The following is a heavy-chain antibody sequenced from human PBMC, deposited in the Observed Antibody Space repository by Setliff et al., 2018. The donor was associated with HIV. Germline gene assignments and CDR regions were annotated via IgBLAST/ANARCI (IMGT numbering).Heavy chain of an antibody. V-gene: IGHV4-34*01. J-gene: IGHJ6*03. CDR3: ARGFSGDYLFTGYLDV. D-gene: IGHD3-22*01. Sequence: SETLSLTCAVYGGSFSGFYWNWIRQAPGKGLEWIGEINHSRRTKYNPSLKSRVTISVDTSKNQFSLKLSSVTAADTAFYYCARGFSGDYLFTGYLDVWGKGTTVTVCS. CDR1: GGSFSGFY. CDR2: INHSRRT.